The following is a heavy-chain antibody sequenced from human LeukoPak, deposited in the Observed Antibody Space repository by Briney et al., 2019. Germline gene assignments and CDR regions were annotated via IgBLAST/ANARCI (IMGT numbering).Heavy chain of an antibody. J-gene: IGHJ4*02. CDR1: GFTFSSYV. Sequence: GGSLRLSCAASGFTFSSYVMTWVRQAPGRGLEWVSAISGSGVNTYYSDSVKGRFTISRDNSMNTLYLQMNGLRAEDTAVYYCASRNYYFDYWGQGTLVTVSS. D-gene: IGHD4-11*01. V-gene: IGHV3-23*01. CDR3: ASRNYYFDY. CDR2: ISGSGVNT.